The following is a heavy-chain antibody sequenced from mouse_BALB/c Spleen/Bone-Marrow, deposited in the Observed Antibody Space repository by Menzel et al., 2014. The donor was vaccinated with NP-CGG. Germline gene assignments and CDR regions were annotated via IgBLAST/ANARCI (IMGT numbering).Heavy chain of an antibody. CDR2: IWAGGST. V-gene: IGHV2-9*02. D-gene: IGHD1-1*01. CDR3: ARGYYYGSTYYYAMDY. J-gene: IGHJ4*01. Sequence: VMLVESGPGLVAPSQSLSITCTVSGFSLTSYGVHWVRQPPGKGLEWLGVIWAGGSTNYNSALMSRLSISKDNSKSXVFLKMNSLQTDDTAMYYCARGYYYGSTYYYAMDYWGQGTSVTVSS. CDR1: GFSLTSYG.